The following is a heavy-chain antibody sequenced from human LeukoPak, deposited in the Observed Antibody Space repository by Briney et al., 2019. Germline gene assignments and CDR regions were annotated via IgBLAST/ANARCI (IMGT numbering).Heavy chain of an antibody. V-gene: IGHV4-59*01. CDR2: IYYSGST. CDR3: ARGSGWGIVATQAYGTRMYNWFDP. J-gene: IGHJ5*02. D-gene: IGHD5-12*01. Sequence: ASETLSLTCTVSGGSISSYYWSWIRQPPGKGLEWIGYIYYSGSTNYNPSLKSRVTISVDTSKNQFSLKLSSVTAADTAVYYCARGSGWGIVATQAYGTRMYNWFDPWGQGTLVTVSS. CDR1: GGSISSYY.